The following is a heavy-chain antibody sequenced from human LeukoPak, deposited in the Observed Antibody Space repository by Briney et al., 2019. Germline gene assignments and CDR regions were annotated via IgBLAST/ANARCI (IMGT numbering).Heavy chain of an antibody. Sequence: GGSLRLSCAASGFTFSSYSMDWFRQAPGKGLEWVSSISSSSSYIYYTDSVKGRFTISRDNAENSLYLQMNSLRAEDTAVYYCARDLGKYGSGSSYHYGMDVWGQGTTVTVSS. CDR1: GFTFSSYS. J-gene: IGHJ6*02. V-gene: IGHV3-21*01. CDR2: ISSSSSYI. D-gene: IGHD3-10*01. CDR3: ARDLGKYGSGSSYHYGMDV.